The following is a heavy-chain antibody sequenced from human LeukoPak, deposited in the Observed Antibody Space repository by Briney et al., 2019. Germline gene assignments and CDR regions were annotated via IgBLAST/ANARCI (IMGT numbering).Heavy chain of an antibody. CDR3: ARAYYYDSSLGFSEL. CDR1: GFTFSSYW. J-gene: IGHJ2*01. D-gene: IGHD3-22*01. CDR2: IKQDGSEK. Sequence: TGGSLRLSCAASGFTFSSYWMSWVRQAPGKGLEWVANIKQDGSEKYYVDSVKGRFTISRDNAKNSLYLQMNSLRAEDTAVYYCARAYYYDSSLGFSELWGRGTLVTVS. V-gene: IGHV3-7*01.